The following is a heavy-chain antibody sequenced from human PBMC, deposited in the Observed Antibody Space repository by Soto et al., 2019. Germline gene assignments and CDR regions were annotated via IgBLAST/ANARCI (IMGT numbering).Heavy chain of an antibody. CDR2: ISYDGSNK. CDR3: AKDSGGGSDGGGVDAFDI. J-gene: IGHJ3*02. Sequence: QVQLVESGGGVVQPGRSLRLSCAASGFTYSSYGMHWVRQAPGKGLEWVAVISYDGSNKYYADSVKGRFTISRDNSKNTLYLQMNSLRAEDTAVYYCAKDSGGGSDGGGVDAFDIWGQGTMVTVSS. V-gene: IGHV3-30*18. D-gene: IGHD1-26*01. CDR1: GFTYSSYG.